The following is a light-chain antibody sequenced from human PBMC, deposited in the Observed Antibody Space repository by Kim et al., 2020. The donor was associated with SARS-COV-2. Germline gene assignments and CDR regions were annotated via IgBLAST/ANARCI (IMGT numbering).Light chain of an antibody. V-gene: IGKV1-39*01. J-gene: IGKJ2*01. Sequence: IQMTQSPSSLSASVGDRVTISCRSSNSITNYLNWYQQRPGKAPSLLIYDASTLQNGVPSRFIGSGSGTDFTLTITSLQPEDFATYYCQQYYSTSYTFGQGTKLEI. CDR2: DAS. CDR1: NSITNY. CDR3: QQYYSTSYT.